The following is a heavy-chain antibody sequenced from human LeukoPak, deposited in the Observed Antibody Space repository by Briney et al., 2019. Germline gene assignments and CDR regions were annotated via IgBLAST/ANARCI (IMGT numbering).Heavy chain of an antibody. Sequence: SETLSLTCTVSGGSITSSSYYWGWMRQPPGKGLEWIGSIYYSGNTYYNPSLKSRVTISVDTSKNQFSLKLSSVTAADTAVYYCARDPEVDTGTGPRFDYWGQGTLVTVSS. CDR1: GGSITSSSYY. CDR3: ARDPEVDTGTGPRFDY. J-gene: IGHJ4*02. D-gene: IGHD5-18*01. CDR2: IYYSGNT. V-gene: IGHV4-39*07.